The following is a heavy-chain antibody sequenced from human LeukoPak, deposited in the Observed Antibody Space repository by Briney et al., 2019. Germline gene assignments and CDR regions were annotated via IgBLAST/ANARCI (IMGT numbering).Heavy chain of an antibody. CDR1: GYSISSGYY. Sequence: SETLSLTCTVSGYSISSGYYWGWIRQPPGKGLEWIGSIYHSGSTYYNPSLKSRVTISVDTSKNQFSLKLSSVTVADTAVYYCALRRDTAMGTFDYWGQGTLVTVSS. D-gene: IGHD5-18*01. CDR3: ALRRDTAMGTFDY. V-gene: IGHV4-38-2*02. J-gene: IGHJ4*02. CDR2: IYHSGST.